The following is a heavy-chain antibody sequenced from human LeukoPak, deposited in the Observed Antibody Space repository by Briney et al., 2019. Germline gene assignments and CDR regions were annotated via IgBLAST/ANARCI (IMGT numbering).Heavy chain of an antibody. CDR1: GASISDYY. J-gene: IGHJ4*02. V-gene: IGHV4-59*01. Sequence: SETQSLTCTVSGASISDYYWMWIRQPPGKGLEWIGYIYYTGSTNSNPSLKSRVVMSVDMSKNQFSLSLTSVSAADSALYAGAYGDTYYDFWGQGTLVSVSS. CDR2: IYYTGST. D-gene: IGHD4/OR15-4a*01. CDR3: AYGDTYYDF.